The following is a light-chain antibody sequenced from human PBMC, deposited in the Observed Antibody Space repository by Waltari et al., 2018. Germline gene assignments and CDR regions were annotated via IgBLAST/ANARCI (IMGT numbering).Light chain of an antibody. CDR3: QQYGSSPPLFT. CDR2: GAS. J-gene: IGKJ3*01. CDR1: QSVSSSY. V-gene: IGKV3-20*01. Sequence: EIVLTQSPRTLSLSPGEGDTLSCRASQSVSSSYLAWYQQKPGQAPRLLIYGASSRATGIPDRFSGSGSGTDFTLTISRLEPEDFAVYYCQQYGSSPPLFTFGPGTKVDIK.